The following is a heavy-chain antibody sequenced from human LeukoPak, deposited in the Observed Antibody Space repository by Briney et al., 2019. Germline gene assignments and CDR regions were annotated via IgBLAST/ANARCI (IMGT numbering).Heavy chain of an antibody. CDR3: ASQKTRATGSYYYYYMDV. CDR1: GYTSSDYW. D-gene: IGHD3-10*01. J-gene: IGHJ6*03. CDR2: IYPGDSDI. Sequence: GESLKISCKGSGYTSSDYWIGWVRQMPGKGLEWMGIIYPGDSDIRYSPSFQGQVTISADKSITTAYLQWSSLKASDTAMYYCASQKTRATGSYYYYYMDVWGKGTMVTVSS. V-gene: IGHV5-51*01.